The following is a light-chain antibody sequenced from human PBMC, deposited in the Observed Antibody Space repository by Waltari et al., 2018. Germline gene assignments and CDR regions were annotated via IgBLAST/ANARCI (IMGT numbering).Light chain of an antibody. Sequence: DIVMTQSADSLAVSLGERATINCTSNQNILSGSDKKNYLAWFQHKPGQPPQALIYWASILESWVPDRFSGSGSWTDFTLTISSLQAEDMAVYYCQQYYHAPITFAQGTRLEIK. CDR1: QNILSGSDKKNY. CDR2: WAS. J-gene: IGKJ5*01. V-gene: IGKV4-1*01. CDR3: QQYYHAPIT.